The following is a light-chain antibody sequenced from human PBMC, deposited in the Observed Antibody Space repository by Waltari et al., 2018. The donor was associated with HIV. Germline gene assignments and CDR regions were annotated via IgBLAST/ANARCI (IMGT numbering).Light chain of an antibody. CDR3: ATWDDGLNALL. Sequence: QSVLTQSPSVSQAPGQRVTISCSGSNPNIARPAVTWYRQSPGKPPKLLVYHDDLILSGVSDRLSASKSGTSASLAINDLQSEDESLYYCATWDDGLNALLFGGGTKVTVL. J-gene: IGLJ2*01. CDR2: HDD. CDR1: NPNIARPA. V-gene: IGLV1-36*01.